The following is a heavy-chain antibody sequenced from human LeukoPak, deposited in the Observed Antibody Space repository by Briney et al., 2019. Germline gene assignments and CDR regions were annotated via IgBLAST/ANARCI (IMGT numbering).Heavy chain of an antibody. J-gene: IGHJ4*02. D-gene: IGHD1-1*01. CDR2: IFYSGST. CDR3: ARHQSKRRVAPFDY. CDR1: GGSISSYY. V-gene: IGHV4-59*08. Sequence: SETLSLTCTVSGGSISSYYWSWIRQPPGKGLEWIGYIFYSGSTNYNPSLKSRVTISVDTSKNQFSLRLSSVTAADTAVSYCARHQSKRRVAPFDYWGQGTLVTVSS.